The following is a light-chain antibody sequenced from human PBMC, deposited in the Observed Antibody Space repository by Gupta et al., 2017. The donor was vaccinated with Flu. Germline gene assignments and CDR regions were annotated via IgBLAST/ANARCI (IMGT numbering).Light chain of an antibody. V-gene: IGKV3-15*01. CDR3: QLYNTWPPYT. Sequence: EIVMTQSPATLSVSPGERATLSCRASQSITNNLDWYQQKPGQAPRLLIYGASTRATGIPARFSGSGCGTEFTLTISSRQSEDSAVYYCQLYNTWPPYTFGQGTKLEIK. CDR2: GAS. CDR1: QSITNN. J-gene: IGKJ2*01.